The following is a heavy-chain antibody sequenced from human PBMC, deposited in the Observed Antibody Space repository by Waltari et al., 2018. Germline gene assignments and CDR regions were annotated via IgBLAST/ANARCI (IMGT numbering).Heavy chain of an antibody. Sequence: EVQLLESGGGLVQPGGSLRLSCAASGFTFSSYPMSWVGQPPGKGLEWVSAISGSGGSTYYADSVKGRFTISRDNSKNTLYLQMNSLRAEDTAVYYGAKDVFDYYDSSGLDYWGQGTLVTVSS. CDR1: GFTFSSYP. V-gene: IGHV3-23*01. CDR3: AKDVFDYYDSSGLDY. J-gene: IGHJ4*02. CDR2: ISGSGGST. D-gene: IGHD3-22*01.